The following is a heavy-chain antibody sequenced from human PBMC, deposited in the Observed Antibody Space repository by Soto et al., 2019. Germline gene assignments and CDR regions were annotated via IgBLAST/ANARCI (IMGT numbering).Heavy chain of an antibody. Sequence: QVQVVESGGGVVQPGSSLRLSCAASGFTFSSYGMHWVRQAPGKGLEWVAVIWHDGKNKYYADSVTGRFTIARDNSKNTLXREGNXXRSEDTAVYYCARGIEVDIVATTRSDYYYYYGMDVWGQGTTVTVSS. J-gene: IGHJ6*02. V-gene: IGHV3-33*01. CDR2: IWHDGKNK. CDR1: GFTFSSYG. D-gene: IGHD5-12*01. CDR3: ARGIEVDIVATTRSDYYYYYGMDV.